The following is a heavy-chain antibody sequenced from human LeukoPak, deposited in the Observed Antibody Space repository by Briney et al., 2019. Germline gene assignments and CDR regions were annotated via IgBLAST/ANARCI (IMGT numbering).Heavy chain of an antibody. Sequence: GGSLRLSCAASGFTFSSYTMNWVRQAPGKGLEWVSSISSSSSYMYYADSVKGRFTISRDNSKNTLYLQMNSLRAEDTAVYYCAKDARITMIVVVRGARPYYFDYWGQGTLVTVSS. D-gene: IGHD3-22*01. CDR1: GFTFSSYT. CDR3: AKDARITMIVVVRGARPYYFDY. CDR2: ISSSSSYM. V-gene: IGHV3-21*04. J-gene: IGHJ4*02.